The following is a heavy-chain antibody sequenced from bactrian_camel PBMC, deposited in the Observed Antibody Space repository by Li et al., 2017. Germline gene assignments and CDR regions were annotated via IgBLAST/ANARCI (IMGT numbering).Heavy chain of an antibody. V-gene: IGHV3S40*01. Sequence: VQLVESGGDLVRPGGSLRIACAASGFPFSTYGYDIRWVRQAPGKGLEWVSVMISTGGRTYYADSVRGRFTISRDNDKATVYLQMNSLKSDDTALYYCATNWTNGYQYWGQGTQVTVS. J-gene: IGHJ4*01. D-gene: IGHD1*01. CDR1: GFPFSTYGYD. CDR3: ATNWTNGYQY. CDR2: MISTGGRT.